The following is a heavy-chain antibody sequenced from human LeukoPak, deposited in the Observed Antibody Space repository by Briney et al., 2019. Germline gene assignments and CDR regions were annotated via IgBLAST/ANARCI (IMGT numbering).Heavy chain of an antibody. CDR2: ISAYNGNT. V-gene: IGHV1-18*01. CDR3: ARDRDGYCSSTSCYYYYYYMDV. CDR1: GYTFTSYG. Sequence: ASVKVSCKASGYTFTSYGISWVREAPGQGLEWMGWISAYNGNTNYAQKLQGRVTMTTDTSTSTAYMELRSLRSDDTAVYYCARDRDGYCSSTSCYYYYYYMDVWGKGTTVTVSS. D-gene: IGHD2-2*01. J-gene: IGHJ6*03.